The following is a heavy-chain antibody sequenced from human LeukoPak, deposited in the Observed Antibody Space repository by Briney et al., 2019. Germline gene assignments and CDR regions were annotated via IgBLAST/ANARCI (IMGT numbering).Heavy chain of an antibody. Sequence: SETLSLSCTVSGESISRYYWSWIRQPAEKGLEWIGRVHTSGNTDHHPSLKSRATLSADTSKNQFSLKLRSVTAADTAVYYCARDSRDSNPWLFDVWGRGTLVTVSS. V-gene: IGHV4-4*07. D-gene: IGHD2-21*02. CDR3: ARDSRDSNPWLFDV. J-gene: IGHJ2*01. CDR1: GESISRYY. CDR2: VHTSGNT.